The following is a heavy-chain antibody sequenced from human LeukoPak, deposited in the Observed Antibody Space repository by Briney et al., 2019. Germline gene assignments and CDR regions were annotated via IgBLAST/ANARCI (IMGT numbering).Heavy chain of an antibody. CDR3: ARDLSGGSYSAADY. Sequence: TGGSLRLSCAASGFTFSDYYMSWIRQAPGKGLEWVSSISSSSSYIYYADSVKGRFTISRDNAKNSLYLQMNSLRAEDTAVYYCARDLSGGSYSAADYWGQGTLVTVSS. CDR2: ISSSSSYI. CDR1: GFTFSDYY. V-gene: IGHV3-11*06. D-gene: IGHD2-15*01. J-gene: IGHJ4*02.